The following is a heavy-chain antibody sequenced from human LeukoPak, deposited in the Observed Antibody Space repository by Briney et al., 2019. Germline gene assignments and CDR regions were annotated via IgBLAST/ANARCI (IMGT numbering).Heavy chain of an antibody. CDR3: ARRDDSSGYYVYHFDY. CDR2: IYPGDSDT. V-gene: IGHV5-51*01. D-gene: IGHD3-22*01. J-gene: IGHJ4*02. CDR1: GYIFTSYW. Sequence: GESLKISCKGSGYIFTSYWIGWVRQMPGKGLEWMGIIYPGDSDTRYSPSFQGQVTISADKSISTAYLQWSSLKASDTAMYYCARRDDSSGYYVYHFDYWGQGTLVTVSS.